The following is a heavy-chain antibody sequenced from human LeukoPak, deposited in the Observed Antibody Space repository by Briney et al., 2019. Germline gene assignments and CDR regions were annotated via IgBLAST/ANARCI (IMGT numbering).Heavy chain of an antibody. CDR3: ARMYSSGWYYYYYYYMDV. V-gene: IGHV1-8*01. D-gene: IGHD6-19*01. Sequence: ASVKVSCKASGYTFTSYDINWVRQATGQGREWMGWMNPNSGNTGYAQKFQGRVTMTRNTSISTAYMELSSLRSEDTAVYYCARMYSSGWYYYYYYYMDVWGKGTTVTISS. CDR2: MNPNSGNT. J-gene: IGHJ6*03. CDR1: GYTFTSYD.